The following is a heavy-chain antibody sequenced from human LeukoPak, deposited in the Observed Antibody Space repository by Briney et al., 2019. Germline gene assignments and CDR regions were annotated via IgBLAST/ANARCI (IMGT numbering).Heavy chain of an antibody. CDR2: IYYSGST. J-gene: IGHJ4*02. V-gene: IGHV4-39*01. CDR1: GGSISSSSYY. Sequence: SETLSLTCTVSGGSISSSSYYWGGIRQPPGKGLEWIGSIYYSGSTYYNPSLKSRVTISVDTSKNQFSMKLSSVTAADTAVYYCASSAAVAGWGVFDYWGQGALVTVSS. CDR3: ASSAAVAGWGVFDY. D-gene: IGHD6-19*01.